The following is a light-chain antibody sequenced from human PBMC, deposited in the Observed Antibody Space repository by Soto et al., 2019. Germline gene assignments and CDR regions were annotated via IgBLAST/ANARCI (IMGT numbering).Light chain of an antibody. CDR2: GAS. Sequence: IVLTQTPGTLPLSPEGSVTLSCRSSQIISRSHIAWYQQKPGQAPRLLIYGASIRAAAITDRFSGSGSGTDFTLSVCRLEPEDFAVYYCQQYGSYPFTFVPGTKVDIK. V-gene: IGKV3-20*01. J-gene: IGKJ3*01. CDR3: QQYGSYPFT. CDR1: QIISRSH.